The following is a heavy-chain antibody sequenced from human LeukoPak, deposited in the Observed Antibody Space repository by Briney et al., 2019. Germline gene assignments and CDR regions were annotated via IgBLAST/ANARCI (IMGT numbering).Heavy chain of an antibody. CDR1: GFTFSSYA. CDR3: IKDRIRTYSGFDSVVIDY. Sequence: PGGSLRLSCAASGFTFSSYAMSWVRQAPGKELEWLSTIDNSGARTHYTDSVKGRFTISRDNSKNTLHLQMSSLRAEDTAVYYCIKDRIRTYSGFDSVVIDYWGQGTLVTVSS. J-gene: IGHJ4*02. CDR2: IDNSGART. V-gene: IGHV3-23*01. D-gene: IGHD5-12*01.